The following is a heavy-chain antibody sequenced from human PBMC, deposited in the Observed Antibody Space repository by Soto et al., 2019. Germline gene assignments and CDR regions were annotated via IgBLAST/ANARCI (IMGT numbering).Heavy chain of an antibody. D-gene: IGHD6-19*01. V-gene: IGHV3-23*01. CDR1: GFTFSIYA. CDR2: ISGSGGST. Sequence: PGGSLRLSCAASGFTFSIYAMSWVRQAPGKGLEWVSIISGSGGSTYYADSVKGQFTISRDNSKNTLYLQMNSLRAEDTAVYYCATALYSRAWYRGMAVWGQGTRVTVSS. CDR3: ATALYSRAWYRGMAV. J-gene: IGHJ6*02.